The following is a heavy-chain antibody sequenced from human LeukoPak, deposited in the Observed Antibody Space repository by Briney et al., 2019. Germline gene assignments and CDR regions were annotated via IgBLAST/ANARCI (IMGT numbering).Heavy chain of an antibody. V-gene: IGHV1-69*04. Sequence: SVKVSCKASGGTFSSYAISWVRQAPGQGLEWMGRIIPILGIANYAQKFLGRVTITADKSTSTAYMELSSLRSEDTAVYYCARVFTAVAGLDYWGQGTLVTVSS. CDR2: IIPILGIA. D-gene: IGHD6-19*01. CDR1: GGTFSSYA. J-gene: IGHJ4*02. CDR3: ARVFTAVAGLDY.